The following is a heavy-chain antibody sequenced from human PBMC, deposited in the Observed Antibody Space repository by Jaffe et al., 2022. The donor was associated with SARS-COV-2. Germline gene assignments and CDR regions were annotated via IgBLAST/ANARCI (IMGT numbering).Heavy chain of an antibody. CDR1: GGSIRSDS. CDR3: ARRYCGDTSCNFDS. J-gene: IGHJ4*02. CDR2: VYYSGST. V-gene: IGHV4-59*01. Sequence: QVHLQQSGAGLVKPSETLSLTCTISGGSIRSDSWTWIRQPPGKGLEWIAYVYYSGSTDSNPSLQSRVTLSPDTSKNQFSLRLTSVTAADTAVYYCARRYCGDTSCNFDSWGQGTLVTVSS. D-gene: IGHD2-2*01.